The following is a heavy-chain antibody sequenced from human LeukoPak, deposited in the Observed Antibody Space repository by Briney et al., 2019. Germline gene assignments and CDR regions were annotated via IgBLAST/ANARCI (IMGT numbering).Heavy chain of an antibody. CDR1: GGSINTYF. CDR3: ARGVTGGWYDDFQH. D-gene: IGHD6-19*01. J-gene: IGHJ1*01. V-gene: IGHV4-59*01. Sequence: SEALSLTCTVSGGSINTYFWSWIRQPPGKGLEWIGYIYYSGSTNYNPSLKSRVTISVDTSKNQFSLKLSSVTAADTAVYYCARGVTGGWYDDFQHWGQGTLVTVSS. CDR2: IYYSGST.